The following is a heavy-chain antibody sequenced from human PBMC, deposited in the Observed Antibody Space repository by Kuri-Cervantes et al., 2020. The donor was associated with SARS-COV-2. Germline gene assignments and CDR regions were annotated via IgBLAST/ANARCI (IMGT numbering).Heavy chain of an antibody. J-gene: IGHJ6*03. CDR3: ARERGANYDFWSGYPLATYYYYYMDV. CDR1: GGTFSSYA. CDR2: INPSGGST. D-gene: IGHD3-3*01. Sequence: ASVKVSCKASGGTFSSYAISWVRQAPGQGLEWMGIINPSGGSTSYAQKFQGRVTMTRDTSTSTVYMELSSLRSEDTAVYYCARERGANYDFWSGYPLATYYYYYMDVWGKGTTVTVSS. V-gene: IGHV1-46*01.